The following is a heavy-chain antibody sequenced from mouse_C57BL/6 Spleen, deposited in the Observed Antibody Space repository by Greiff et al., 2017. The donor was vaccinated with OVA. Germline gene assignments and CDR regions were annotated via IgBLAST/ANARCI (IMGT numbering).Heavy chain of an antibody. J-gene: IGHJ1*03. Sequence: QVQLQQPGAELVKPGASVKLSCKASGYTFTSYCMHWVKQRPGRGLEWIGRIDPNSGGTKYNEKFTSKATPTVAKPSSTAYMQPSSLTSEDATVEYCARFDYDRYFDVWGTGTTVTVSS. V-gene: IGHV1-72*01. D-gene: IGHD2-4*01. CDR2: IDPNSGGT. CDR1: GYTFTSYC. CDR3: ARFDYDRYFDV.